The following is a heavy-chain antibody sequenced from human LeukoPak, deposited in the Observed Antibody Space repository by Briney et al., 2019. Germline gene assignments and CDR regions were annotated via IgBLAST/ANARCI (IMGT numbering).Heavy chain of an antibody. J-gene: IGHJ3*02. CDR2: ISSSGSTI. CDR1: GFTFRDYY. Sequence: PGGSLRLSCAASGFTFRDYYMSWIRQAPGKGLEWVSYISSSGSTIYYADSVKGRFTISRDNAKNSLYLQMNSLRAEDTAVYYCARDKYCSSTSCYRTDAFDIWGQGTMVTVSS. D-gene: IGHD2-2*01. CDR3: ARDKYCSSTSCYRTDAFDI. V-gene: IGHV3-11*01.